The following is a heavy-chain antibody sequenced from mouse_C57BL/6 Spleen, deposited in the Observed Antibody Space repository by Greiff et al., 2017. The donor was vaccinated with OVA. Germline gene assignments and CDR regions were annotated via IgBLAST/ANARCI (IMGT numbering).Heavy chain of an antibody. CDR2: IYPGDGDT. Sequence: QVQLQQSGPELVKPGASVKISCKASGYAFSSSWMNWVKQRPGKGLEWIGRIYPGDGDTNYNGKFKGKATLTADKSSSTAYMQLSSLTSEDSAVYFGARSDYSNYVYAMDYWGQGTSVTVSS. J-gene: IGHJ4*01. V-gene: IGHV1-82*01. CDR1: GYAFSSSW. D-gene: IGHD2-5*01. CDR3: ARSDYSNYVYAMDY.